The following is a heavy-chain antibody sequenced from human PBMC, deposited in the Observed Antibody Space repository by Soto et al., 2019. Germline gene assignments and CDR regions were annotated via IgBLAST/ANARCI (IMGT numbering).Heavy chain of an antibody. J-gene: IGHJ4*02. CDR2: IIPIFGTA. Sequence: AASVKVSCKASGGTFSSYAISWVRQAPGQGLEWMGGIIPIFGTANYAQKFQGRVTITADESTSTAYMELSSLRSEDTAVYYCASRYSSGWYDSDYWGQGTLVTVSS. CDR3: ASRYSSGWYDSDY. D-gene: IGHD6-19*01. CDR1: GGTFSSYA. V-gene: IGHV1-69*13.